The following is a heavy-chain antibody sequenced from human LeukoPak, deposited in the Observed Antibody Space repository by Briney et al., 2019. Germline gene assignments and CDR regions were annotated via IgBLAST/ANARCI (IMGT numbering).Heavy chain of an antibody. CDR1: GFTFSSYA. D-gene: IGHD6-19*01. Sequence: GRSLRLSCAASGFTFSSYAMHWVRQAPGKGLEWVAVISYDGSNKYYADSVKGRFTISRDNSKNTLYLQMNSLRAEDTAVYYCARAALGTAVAGTGDAFDIWGQGTMVTVSS. V-gene: IGHV3-30*04. CDR3: ARAALGTAVAGTGDAFDI. CDR2: ISYDGSNK. J-gene: IGHJ3*02.